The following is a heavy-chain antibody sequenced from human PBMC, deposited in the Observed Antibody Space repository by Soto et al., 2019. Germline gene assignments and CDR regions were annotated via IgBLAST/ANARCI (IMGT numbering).Heavy chain of an antibody. Sequence: EVQLLESGGGLVQPGGSLRLSCEASGFTFSSYAMKWVRQAPGKGLEWVSSINEAGDDTYYANSVRGRFTISRDKSKNTLNLQMTSLRAEDTAPYYCAKPLAHGIVRGTGIDSWGQGTLVTVSS. CDR3: AKPLAHGIVRGTGIDS. CDR2: INEAGDDT. V-gene: IGHV3-23*01. CDR1: GFTFSSYA. D-gene: IGHD1-26*01. J-gene: IGHJ4*02.